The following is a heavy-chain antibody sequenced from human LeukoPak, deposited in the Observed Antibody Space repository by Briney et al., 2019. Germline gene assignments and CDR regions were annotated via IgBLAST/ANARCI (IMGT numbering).Heavy chain of an antibody. Sequence: SVMIFCKVSGYILTEVSINWVRQDPGKGREWIGGFDPEYDEDGETLFAQKFQGRVTMTEDASTDTAYMVLSSLRSEDTAVYYCAMTDRYAGRPFDYWGQGTLVTVSS. CDR2: FDPEYDEDGET. D-gene: IGHD5-12*01. J-gene: IGHJ4*02. CDR1: GYILTEVS. CDR3: AMTDRYAGRPFDY. V-gene: IGHV1-24*01.